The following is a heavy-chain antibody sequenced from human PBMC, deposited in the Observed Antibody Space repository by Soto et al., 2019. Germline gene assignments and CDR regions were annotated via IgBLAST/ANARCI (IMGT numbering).Heavy chain of an antibody. CDR3: ARDGALESTHAFDI. V-gene: IGHV3-30-3*01. CDR2: ISYAGSNK. Sequence: GSLRLSCAASGFTFSSYAMHWVRQAPGKGLEWVAVISYAGSNKYYADSVKGRFTISRANSKNTLYLQMNSLRAEDTAVYYCARDGALESTHAFDIWDQVTILTVSS. J-gene: IGHJ3*02. D-gene: IGHD3-10*01. CDR1: GFTFSSYA.